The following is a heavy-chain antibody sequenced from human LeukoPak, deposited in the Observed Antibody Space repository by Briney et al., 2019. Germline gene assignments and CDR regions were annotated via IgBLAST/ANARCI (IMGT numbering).Heavy chain of an antibody. CDR3: AREGGAGYCSSTSCSLGS. D-gene: IGHD2-2*01. CDR2: IYKGGTT. V-gene: IGHV3-66*02. CDR1: GFTVSTNY. Sequence: GGSLRLSCAASGFTVSTNYMSWVRQAPGKGLEWASVIYKGGTTYYADSVKGRFTISRDNSRNMLFLQMNSLRAEDTAVYFCAREGGAGYCSSTSCSLGSWGQGTLVTVSS. J-gene: IGHJ4*02.